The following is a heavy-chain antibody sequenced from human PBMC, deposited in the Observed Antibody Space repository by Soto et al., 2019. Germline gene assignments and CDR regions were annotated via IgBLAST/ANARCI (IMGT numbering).Heavy chain of an antibody. J-gene: IGHJ3*01. CDR2: IYYSGST. D-gene: IGHD3-10*01. V-gene: IGHV4-31*03. CDR3: ARVMGANPRYAFDL. CDR1: GGSVSSGGYY. Sequence: QVQLQESGPGLVKPSQTLSLTCTVSGGSVSSGGYYWSWIRQHPGKGLEWIGHIYYSGSTYYNPSLNSRVTXXVXTXXKQFSLKLSSVTAADTAIYYCARVMGANPRYAFDLWGQGTMVTVSS.